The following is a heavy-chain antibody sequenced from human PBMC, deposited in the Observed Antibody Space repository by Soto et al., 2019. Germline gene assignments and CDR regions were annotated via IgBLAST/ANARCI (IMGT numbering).Heavy chain of an antibody. V-gene: IGHV4-31*03. J-gene: IGHJ4*02. CDR2: IYYRGGT. CDR3: ARAPDGLVAFDV. CDR1: GGSVSSGAYY. D-gene: IGHD2-8*02. Sequence: PSETLSLTCTVSGGSVSSGAYYWGWIRQHPGKALEWIGFIYYRGGTYYRPSLGGRITISSDATKNQFSLRLSSVTAADTAVYYCARAPDGLVAFDVCGQGPLVTVSS.